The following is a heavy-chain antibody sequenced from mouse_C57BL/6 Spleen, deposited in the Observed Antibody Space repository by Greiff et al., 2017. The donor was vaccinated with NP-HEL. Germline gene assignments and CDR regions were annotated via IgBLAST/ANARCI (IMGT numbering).Heavy chain of an antibody. Sequence: EVQLQQSGPVLVKPGASVKMSCKASGYTFTDYYMNWVKQSHGKSLEWIGVINPYNGGTSYNQKFKGKATLTVDKSSSTAYMELNSLTSEDSAVYYCARDYDYDVGYAMDYWGQGTSVTVSS. CDR2: INPYNGGT. J-gene: IGHJ4*01. CDR1: GYTFTDYY. D-gene: IGHD2-4*01. CDR3: ARDYDYDVGYAMDY. V-gene: IGHV1-19*01.